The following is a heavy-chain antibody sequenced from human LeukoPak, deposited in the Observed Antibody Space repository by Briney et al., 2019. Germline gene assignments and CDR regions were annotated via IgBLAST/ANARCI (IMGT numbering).Heavy chain of an antibody. CDR1: GGSISSNSYY. Sequence: SETLSLNCTVSGGSISSNSYYWGWLRQPPGKGLEWIGNIYYSGTTYSNPSLKSRLTISIDTSKNQFSLKLSSVTAADTAVYYCARLHYYDSSEADWGQGTLVTVSS. V-gene: IGHV4-39*01. CDR3: ARLHYYDSSEAD. CDR2: IYYSGTT. D-gene: IGHD3-22*01. J-gene: IGHJ4*02.